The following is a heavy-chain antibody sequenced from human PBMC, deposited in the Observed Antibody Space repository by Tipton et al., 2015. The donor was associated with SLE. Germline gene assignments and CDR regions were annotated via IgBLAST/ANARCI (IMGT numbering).Heavy chain of an antibody. Sequence: TLSLTCTVSGGSISSYYWSWIRQPPGKGLEWIGYIYYSGSTDYNPPLKSRVTISVDTSKNQFSLKLSSVTAADTAVYYCARRGSRVYWGQGTLVTVSS. CDR1: GGSISSYY. CDR2: IYYSGST. V-gene: IGHV4-59*12. J-gene: IGHJ4*02. CDR3: ARRGSRVY. D-gene: IGHD3-10*01.